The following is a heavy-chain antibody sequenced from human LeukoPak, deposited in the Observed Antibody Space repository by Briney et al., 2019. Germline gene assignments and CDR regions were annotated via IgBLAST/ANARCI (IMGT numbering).Heavy chain of an antibody. J-gene: IGHJ6*03. CDR3: ARLTMEWAHPPAYYYYYMDV. D-gene: IGHD3-3*01. CDR1: GYTFTGYY. CDR2: INPDSGGT. V-gene: IGHV1-2*04. Sequence: GASVKVSCKASGYTFTGYYMHWVRQAPGQGLEWMGWINPDSGGTNYAQKFQGWVTMTRDTSISTAYMELSRLRSDDTAVYYCARLTMEWAHPPAYYYYYMDVWGKGTTVTVSS.